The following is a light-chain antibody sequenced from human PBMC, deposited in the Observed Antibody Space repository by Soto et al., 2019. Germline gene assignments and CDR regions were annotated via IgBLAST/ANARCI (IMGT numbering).Light chain of an antibody. J-gene: IGKJ1*01. CDR1: QSISSW. CDR2: KAS. Sequence: DIQMTQSPSTLSASVGDRVTITCRASQSISSWLAWYKQKPGKAPKLLIYKASSLESAVPSRFSGSGSCTEFTLRISRLQPDDFASYYCQWYHGYRRTFGQGPQVEVK. CDR3: QWYHGYRRT. V-gene: IGKV1-5*03.